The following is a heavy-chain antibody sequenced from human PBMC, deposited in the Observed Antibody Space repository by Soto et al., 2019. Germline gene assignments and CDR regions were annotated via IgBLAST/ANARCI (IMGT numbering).Heavy chain of an antibody. J-gene: IGHJ3*01. CDR1: GYSFAGYW. V-gene: IGHV5-51*01. Sequence: GESLKISCKGSGYSFAGYWIGWVRQMPGKGLDWMGVIYPGDSDTRYSPSFHGQVTISADKSISTAYLQWSSLKASDTAMYFCARLPGVWGVFDGFNVWGQGTMVTVPS. CDR2: IYPGDSDT. D-gene: IGHD3-10*01. CDR3: ARLPGVWGVFDGFNV.